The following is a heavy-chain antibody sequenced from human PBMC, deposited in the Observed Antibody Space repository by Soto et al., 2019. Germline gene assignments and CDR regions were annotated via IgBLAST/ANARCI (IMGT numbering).Heavy chain of an antibody. CDR1: GFDFTKSA. V-gene: IGHV3-23*01. J-gene: IGHJ6*04. CDR3: AKWHDIWPGYSYYYGMNI. D-gene: IGHD3-9*01. CDR2: ISGSATST. Sequence: PGGSLRLSCAASGFDFTKSAMNWVRQDPGKGLQWVSGISGSATSTSHGDCVKGPFTISRDNSKNTLYLQMNSTRADDTAVYFCAKWHDIWPGYSYYYGMNISRERTTVTVTA.